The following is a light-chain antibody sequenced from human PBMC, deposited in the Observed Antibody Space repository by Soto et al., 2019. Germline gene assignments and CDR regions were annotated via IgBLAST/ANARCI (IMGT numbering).Light chain of an antibody. CDR1: SCNIGAGYD. J-gene: IGLJ2*01. V-gene: IGLV1-40*01. CDR2: GNS. Sequence: QSVLTQPPSVSGSPGQRVTISCTGSSCNIGAGYDVHWYQQLPGTAPKLLIYGNSNRPSGVPDRFSGSKSGTSASLAITGLQAEDEADYYCQSYACSRSGSLVFGGGTKLTVL. CDR3: QSYACSRSGSLV.